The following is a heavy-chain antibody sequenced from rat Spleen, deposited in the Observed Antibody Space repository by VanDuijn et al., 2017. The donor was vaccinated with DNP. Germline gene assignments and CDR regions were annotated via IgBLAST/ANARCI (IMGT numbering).Heavy chain of an antibody. V-gene: IGHV5-31*01. CDR2: ITNTGDST. CDR3: ARLGDYDGSYYPYWYFDF. D-gene: IGHD1-12*02. J-gene: IGHJ1*01. Sequence: EVQLVKSGGGPVQPGRSLKLSCVASGFIFSNYWMTWIRQAPGKGLEWVASITNTGDSTYYSDSVKGRFSISRDNAKSTLYLQMDSLRSEDTATYYCARLGDYDGSYYPYWYFDFWGPGTMVTVSS. CDR1: GFIFSNYW.